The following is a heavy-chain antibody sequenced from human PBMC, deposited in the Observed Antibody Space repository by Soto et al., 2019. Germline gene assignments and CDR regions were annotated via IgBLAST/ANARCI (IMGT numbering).Heavy chain of an antibody. CDR1: GFTFTSDS. J-gene: IGHJ4*02. D-gene: IGHD2-21*01. CDR3: ARGLHSLFDY. V-gene: IGHV3-21*06. CDR2: ISSHGRDI. Sequence: GGSLRLSCEASGFTFTSDSMTWVRQAPGKGLEWVSSISSHGRDIFYADSVKGRFTISRDNAKDSLHLQMNSLTGEDSAVYYCARGLHSLFDYWGQGTLVTVSS.